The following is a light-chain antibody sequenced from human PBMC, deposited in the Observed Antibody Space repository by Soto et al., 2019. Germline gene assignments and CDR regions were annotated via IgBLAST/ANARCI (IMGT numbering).Light chain of an antibody. CDR1: QGISRY. CDR3: QQRSYWR. CDR2: DAS. J-gene: IGKJ4*01. V-gene: IGKV3D-11*01. Sequence: EMVLTQSPATLSLSPGETATLSCKTSQGISRYLAWYQQRPGQAPRLLIYDASTRATGVPARFSGNGSRTNFAFTIARVEPEDFAVYYCQQRSYWRFGGGTRVQIK.